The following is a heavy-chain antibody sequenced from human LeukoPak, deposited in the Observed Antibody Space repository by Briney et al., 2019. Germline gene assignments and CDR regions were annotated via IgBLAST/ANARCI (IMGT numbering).Heavy chain of an antibody. CDR3: AREMATITGGAFDI. D-gene: IGHD5-24*01. CDR2: ISYDGSNK. J-gene: IGHJ3*02. CDR1: GFTFSSYA. V-gene: IGHV3-30-3*01. Sequence: RGSLRLSCAASGFTFSSYAMHWVRQAPGKGLEWVAVISYDGSNKYYADSVKGRFTISRDNSKNTLYLQMNSLRAEDTAVYYCAREMATITGGAFDIWGQGTMVTVSS.